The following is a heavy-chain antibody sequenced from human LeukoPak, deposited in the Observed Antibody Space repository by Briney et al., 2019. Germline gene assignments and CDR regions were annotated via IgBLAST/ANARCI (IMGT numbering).Heavy chain of an antibody. J-gene: IGHJ4*02. CDR1: GFTFKNYG. V-gene: IGHV3-23*01. CDR2: ISGSGGST. CDR3: AKGGLWELPRSVYFNY. D-gene: IGHD1-26*01. Sequence: GGSLRLSCAASGFTFKNYGMSWVRQAPGKGLEWVSTISGSGGSTYYADSVKGRFTISRDNSKNTLYLQMNSLRAEDTAVYYCAKGGLWELPRSVYFNYWGQGALITVSS.